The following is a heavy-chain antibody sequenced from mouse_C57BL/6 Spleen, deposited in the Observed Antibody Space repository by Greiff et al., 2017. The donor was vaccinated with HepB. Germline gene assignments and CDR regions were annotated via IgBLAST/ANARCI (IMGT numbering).Heavy chain of an antibody. CDR2: IYPGDGDT. CDR3: AREGGWLGFDY. D-gene: IGHD2-3*01. Sequence: VQLQQSGPELVKPGASVKISCKASGYAFSSSWMNWVKQRPGKGLEWIGRIYPGDGDTNYNGKFKGKATLTADKSSSTAYMQLSSLTSEDSAVYFCAREGGWLGFDYWGQGTLVTVSA. CDR1: GYAFSSSW. J-gene: IGHJ3*01. V-gene: IGHV1-82*01.